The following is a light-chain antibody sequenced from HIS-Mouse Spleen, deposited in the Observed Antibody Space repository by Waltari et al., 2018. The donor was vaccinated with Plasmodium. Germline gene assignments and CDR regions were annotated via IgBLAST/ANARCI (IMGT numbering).Light chain of an antibody. V-gene: IGLV2-11*01. Sequence: QSALTQPRSVSGPPGQSVTIPCTGTSRAVGGYNYVAWYQQHPGKAPKLMIDDVSKRPSGVPDRFSGSKSGNTASLTISGLQAEDEADYYCCSYAGSYTVVFGGGTKLTVL. J-gene: IGLJ2*01. CDR3: CSYAGSYTVV. CDR2: DVS. CDR1: SRAVGGYNY.